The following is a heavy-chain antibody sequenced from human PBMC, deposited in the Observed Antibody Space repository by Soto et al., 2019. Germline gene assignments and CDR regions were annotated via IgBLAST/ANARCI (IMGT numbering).Heavy chain of an antibody. CDR2: VSGNNGAS. J-gene: IGHJ5*01. V-gene: IGHV1-18*04. CDR1: GYTSADFC. CDR3: VKDQKYFRVNGNWFDS. Sequence: AASVKVSCKASGYTSADFCISWVRQAPGQGLEWMGWVSGNNGASNPAPKVQGRITMTLDTSTGVSYMALRSLRSDDTAIYYCVKDQKYFRVNGNWFDSWGQGTLVTVSS. D-gene: IGHD2-2*01.